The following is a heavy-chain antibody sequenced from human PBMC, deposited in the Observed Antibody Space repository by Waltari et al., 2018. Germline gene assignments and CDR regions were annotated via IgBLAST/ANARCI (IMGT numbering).Heavy chain of an antibody. CDR1: GYTFTSYD. J-gene: IGHJ4*02. CDR3: ARVSPYYYDSSGYYRD. D-gene: IGHD3-22*01. CDR2: MNPNRGNT. Sequence: QVQLVQSGAEVKKPGASVKVSCKASGYTFTSYDINWVRQATGQGLEWMGWMNPNRGNTGYDQKFQGRVTMTRNTSISTAYMELSSLRSEDTAVYYCARVSPYYYDSSGYYRDWGQGTLVTVSS. V-gene: IGHV1-8*01.